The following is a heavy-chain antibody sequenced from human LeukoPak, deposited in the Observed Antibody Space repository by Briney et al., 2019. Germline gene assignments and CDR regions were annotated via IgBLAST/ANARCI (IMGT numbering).Heavy chain of an antibody. CDR3: ARQRSEMATIHYYYFDY. CDR2: IYPGDSDT. Sequence: GESLQISCKGSGYSFTSYWIGWVRQMPGKGLEWMGIIYPGDSDTRYSPSFQGQATISADKSISTAYLQWSSLKASDTAMYYCARQRSEMATIHYYYFDYWGQGTLVTVSS. J-gene: IGHJ4*02. D-gene: IGHD5-24*01. V-gene: IGHV5-51*01. CDR1: GYSFTSYW.